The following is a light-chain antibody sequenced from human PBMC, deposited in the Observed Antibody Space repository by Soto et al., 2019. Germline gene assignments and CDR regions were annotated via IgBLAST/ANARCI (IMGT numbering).Light chain of an antibody. V-gene: IGKV3-20*01. Sequence: EIVLTQSRGTLSLSPGERATLSCRASQSVSSNYLAWYQQKPGQAPRLLIYGASSRATDIPDRFSGRGSGTDFTLTVTSLEPEDFAVYYCQQYGGSPQTFGQGTKVDIK. CDR3: QQYGGSPQT. CDR1: QSVSSNY. CDR2: GAS. J-gene: IGKJ1*01.